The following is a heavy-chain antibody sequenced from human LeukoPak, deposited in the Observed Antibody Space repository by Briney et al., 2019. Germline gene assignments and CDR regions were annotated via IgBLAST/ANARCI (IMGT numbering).Heavy chain of an antibody. CDR2: ISWNSGSI. V-gene: IGHV3-9*01. CDR3: AKDRGNIAAAGTELDY. J-gene: IGHJ4*02. D-gene: IGHD6-13*01. Sequence: GGSLRLSCAASGFTFDDYAMHWVRQAPGKGLEWVSGISWNSGSIGYADSVKGRSTISRDNAKNSLYLQMNSLRAEDTALYYCAKDRGNIAAAGTELDYWGQGTLVTVSS. CDR1: GFTFDDYA.